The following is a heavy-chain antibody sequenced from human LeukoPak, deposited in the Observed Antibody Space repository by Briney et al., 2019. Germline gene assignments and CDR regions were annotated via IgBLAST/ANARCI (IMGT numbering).Heavy chain of an antibody. D-gene: IGHD3-16*01. CDR3: ATSYIGGFGKPDY. CDR2: INHSGST. V-gene: IGHV4-34*01. J-gene: IGHJ4*02. CDR1: GGSFSGYY. Sequence: SETLSLTCAVYGGSFSGYYWSWIRQPPGKGLEWIGEINHSGSTNYNPSLKSRVTISVDKSKNQFSLKLSSVTAADTAVYYCATSYIGGFGKPDYWGQGTLVTVSS.